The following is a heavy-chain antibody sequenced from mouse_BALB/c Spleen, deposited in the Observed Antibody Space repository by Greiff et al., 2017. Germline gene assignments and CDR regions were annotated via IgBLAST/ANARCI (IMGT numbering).Heavy chain of an antibody. CDR3: ARQGYGSPFYYAMDY. CDR1: GFTFSSYY. CDR2: INSNGGST. Sequence: EVHLVESGGGLVKLGGSLKLSCAASGFTFSSYYMSWVRQTPEKRLELVAAINSNGGSTYYPDTVKGRFTISRDNAKNTLYLQMSSLKSEDTALYYCARQGYGSPFYYAMDYWGQGTSVTVSS. V-gene: IGHV5-6-2*01. D-gene: IGHD1-1*01. J-gene: IGHJ4*01.